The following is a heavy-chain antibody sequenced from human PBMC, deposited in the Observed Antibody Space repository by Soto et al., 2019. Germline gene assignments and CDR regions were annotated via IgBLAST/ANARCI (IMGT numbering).Heavy chain of an antibody. V-gene: IGHV3-43*01. D-gene: IGHD2-15*01. J-gene: IGHJ4*02. Sequence: VGSLRLSCAASRFTFDDYTMHWVRQAPGKGLEWVSLISLDGGSTYYADSVKGRFTISRDNSKNSLYLQMNSLRTEGTALYYCAKDSCSGGSCYYPDYWGQGTLVTVSS. CDR2: ISLDGGST. CDR3: AKDSCSGGSCYYPDY. CDR1: RFTFDDYT.